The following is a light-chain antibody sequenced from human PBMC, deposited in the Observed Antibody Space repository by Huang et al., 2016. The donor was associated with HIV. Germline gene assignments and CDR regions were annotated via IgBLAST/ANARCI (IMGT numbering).Light chain of an antibody. V-gene: IGKV3-11*01. Sequence: DIVLTQSPATLSLSPGERATLSCRASQSVGSNLAWYQHKPGQAPRLLIYDASNRASGIPARFSVSGSGTDFTLTVNILEPEDSALYYCQQRNSWPPITFGQGTRLEIK. CDR1: QSVGSN. J-gene: IGKJ5*01. CDR3: QQRNSWPPIT. CDR2: DAS.